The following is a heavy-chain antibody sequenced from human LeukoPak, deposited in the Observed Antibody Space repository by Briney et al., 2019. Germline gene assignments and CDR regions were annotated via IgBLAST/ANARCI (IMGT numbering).Heavy chain of an antibody. D-gene: IGHD6-19*01. J-gene: IGHJ4*02. CDR2: IYHSGST. CDR3: ARGPTSAVAGNY. V-gene: IGHV4-38-2*02. Sequence: SETLSLTCTVSGYSISSGYYWGWIRQPPGKGLEWIGSIYHSGSTYYNPSLKSRVTISVDTSKNQFSLKLSSVTAADTAVYYCARGPTSAVAGNYWGQGTLVTVSS. CDR1: GYSISSGYY.